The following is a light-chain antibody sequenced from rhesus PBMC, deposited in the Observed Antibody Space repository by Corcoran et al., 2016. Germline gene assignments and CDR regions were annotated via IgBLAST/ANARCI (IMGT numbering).Light chain of an antibody. J-gene: IGKJ4*01. Sequence: EIVMTQSPATLSLSPGERATLPCRASQSVSSSLAWYQQKPGQAPRLPNYGASSRATGIPDRFSGTGAGTDFTLTISSLEPEDVAVYYCLQHSNWPLTFGGGTKVGLK. CDR1: QSVSSS. CDR3: LQHSNWPLT. CDR2: GAS. V-gene: IGKV3-24*01.